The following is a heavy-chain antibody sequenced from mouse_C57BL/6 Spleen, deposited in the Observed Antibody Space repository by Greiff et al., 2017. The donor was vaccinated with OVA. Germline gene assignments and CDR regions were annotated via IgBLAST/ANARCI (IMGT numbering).Heavy chain of an antibody. J-gene: IGHJ2*01. V-gene: IGHV1-69*01. Sequence: QVQLQQPGAELVMPGASVKLSCKASGYTFTSYWMHWVKQRPGQGLEWIGEIDPSDSNTNYNQKFKGKSTFTVDKSSSTAYMQLSSLTSEDSAVYYCARSGDSCFDYWGQGTTLTVSA. CDR3: ARSGDSCFDY. CDR1: GYTFTSYW. D-gene: IGHD3-1*01. CDR2: IDPSDSNT.